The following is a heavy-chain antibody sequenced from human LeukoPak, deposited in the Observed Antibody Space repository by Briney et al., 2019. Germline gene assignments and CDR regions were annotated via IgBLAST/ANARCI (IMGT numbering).Heavy chain of an antibody. D-gene: IGHD3-22*01. CDR2: IYSSGST. J-gene: IGHJ6*03. Sequence: SETLSLTCSVSGGPISGYYWSWIRQPPGKGREYIGYIYSSGSTNYNPSLKSRDTISGDTPNNQLSLKLSSVPAADTAVYYCARESRYSDTSGYYYSHYYMDVCGKGTTVTVSS. CDR3: ARESRYSDTSGYYYSHYYMDV. CDR1: GGPISGYY. V-gene: IGHV4-59*13.